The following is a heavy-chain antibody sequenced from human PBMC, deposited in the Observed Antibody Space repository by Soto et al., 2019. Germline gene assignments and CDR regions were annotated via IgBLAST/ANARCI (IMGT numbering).Heavy chain of an antibody. Sequence: EVQLLESGGGLVQPGGSLRLSCIASGFSFSNYAMIWVRQAPGKGPEWVSSIEISGRATYYEDAVKGRFTISRDDSKNAVYLQMNSLRGEDTAVYFCAKGDGGDFDHWGQGSLVTVSS. CDR3: AKGDGGDFDH. CDR2: IEISGRAT. CDR1: GFSFSNYA. V-gene: IGHV3-23*05. D-gene: IGHD3-16*01. J-gene: IGHJ4*02.